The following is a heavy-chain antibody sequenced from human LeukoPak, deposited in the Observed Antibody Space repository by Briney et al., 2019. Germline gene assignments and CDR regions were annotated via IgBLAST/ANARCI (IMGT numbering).Heavy chain of an antibody. CDR2: IWYDGSNK. Sequence: TGGSLRLSCAASGFTFSSYGMHWVRQAPGKGLEWVAVIWYDGSNKYYADSVKGRFTISRNNSKNTLYLQMNSLRAEDTAVYYCARDRGTMVRGEGGAWDLWGQGTLVTVSS. CDR1: GFTFSSYG. J-gene: IGHJ5*02. V-gene: IGHV3-33*01. CDR3: ARDRGTMVRGEGGAWDL. D-gene: IGHD3-10*01.